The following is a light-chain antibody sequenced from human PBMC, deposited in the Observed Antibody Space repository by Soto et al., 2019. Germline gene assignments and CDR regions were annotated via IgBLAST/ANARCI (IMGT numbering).Light chain of an antibody. CDR1: QSLRST. CDR3: QQYNEWPPFT. J-gene: IGKJ5*01. Sequence: TQSPATLSLSPGDSATLSCRTSQSLRSTFVAWYQVKPDQAPRLVIYAASTRATGIPDRFSGSVSGTEFTLTISSLQSEDFAVYYCQQYNEWPPFTFGQGGRPAI. CDR2: AAS. V-gene: IGKV3-15*01.